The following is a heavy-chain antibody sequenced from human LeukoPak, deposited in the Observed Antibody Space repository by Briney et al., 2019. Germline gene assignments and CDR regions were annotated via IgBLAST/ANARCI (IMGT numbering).Heavy chain of an antibody. V-gene: IGHV3-74*01. J-gene: IGHJ4*02. D-gene: IGHD4-17*01. CDR2: INTDGSYS. CDR1: GFTFSYFW. CDR3: ARDFDGPRASDY. Sequence: GESLRLSCAASGFTFSYFWMHWFRQTPGKGLVWVSCINTDGSYSSYADSVKGRFTISRDNVRNTLYLQMNSLRAEDSAVYFCARDFDGPRASDYWGQGISVTVSS.